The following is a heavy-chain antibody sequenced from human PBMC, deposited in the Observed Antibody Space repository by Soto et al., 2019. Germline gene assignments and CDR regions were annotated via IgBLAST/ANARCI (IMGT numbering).Heavy chain of an antibody. CDR3: ARAGSYYYDSSGYYSPDY. V-gene: IGHV1-69*01. CDR1: GGTFSSYA. Sequence: QVQLVQSGAEVKKPGSSVKVSCKASGGTFSSYAISWVRQAPGQGLEWMGGIIPIFGTANYAQKFPGRVTITADESTSTAYMELSSLRSEDTAVYYCARAGSYYYDSSGYYSPDYWVQGTLVTVSS. J-gene: IGHJ4*02. CDR2: IIPIFGTA. D-gene: IGHD3-22*01.